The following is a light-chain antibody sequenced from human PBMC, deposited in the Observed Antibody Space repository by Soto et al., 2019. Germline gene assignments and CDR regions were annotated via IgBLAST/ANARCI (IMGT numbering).Light chain of an antibody. V-gene: IGKV1-5*03. CDR1: QSIGTW. Sequence: DIQMIQSPSTLSASVGDRVTITCRATQSIGTWLAWYQQKPGKAPKLLIYKATSLESGVPSRFSGSGSGTEFTLTISSLQPDDCATYYGQRHSTYPTTSGGGTKVEIK. CDR3: QRHSTYPTT. J-gene: IGKJ4*01. CDR2: KAT.